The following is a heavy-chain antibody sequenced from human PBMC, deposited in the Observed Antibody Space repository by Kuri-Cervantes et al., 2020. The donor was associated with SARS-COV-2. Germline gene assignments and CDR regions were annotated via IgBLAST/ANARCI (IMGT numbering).Heavy chain of an antibody. CDR1: GYSISSGYY. CDR2: IYHSGST. CDR3: ARLGDYDFWSGFDY. D-gene: IGHD3-3*01. Sequence: GSLRLSCTVSGYSISSGYYWGWIRQPPGKGLEWIGSIYHSGSTYYNPSLKSRVTISVDTSKNQFSLKLSSVTAADTAVYYCARLGDYDFWSGFDYWGQGTLVTVSS. J-gene: IGHJ4*02. V-gene: IGHV4-38-2*02.